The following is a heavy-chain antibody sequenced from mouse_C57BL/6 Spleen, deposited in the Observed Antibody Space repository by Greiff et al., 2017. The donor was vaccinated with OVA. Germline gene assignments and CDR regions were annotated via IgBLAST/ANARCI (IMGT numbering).Heavy chain of an antibody. CDR1: GFNIKDYY. CDR3: ASIYYYGSSPFDY. J-gene: IGHJ2*01. V-gene: IGHV14-2*01. Sequence: DVKLQASGAELVKPGASVKLSCTASGFNIKDYYMHWVKQRTEQGLAWIGRIDPEDGETKYAPKFQGKATITADTSSNTAYLQLSSLTSEDTAVYYCASIYYYGSSPFDYWGQGTTLTVSS. D-gene: IGHD1-1*01. CDR2: IDPEDGET.